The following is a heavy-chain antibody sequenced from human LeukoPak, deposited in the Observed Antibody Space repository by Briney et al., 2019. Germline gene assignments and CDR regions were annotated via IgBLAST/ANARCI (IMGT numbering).Heavy chain of an antibody. CDR3: ARDLGVTTFLPPKTPSYYFDY. CDR1: GFTFSSYW. CDR2: IKQDGSEK. V-gene: IGHV3-7*01. J-gene: IGHJ4*02. Sequence: GGSLRLSCAASGFTFSSYWMSWVRQAPGKGLEWVANIKQDGSEKYYVDSVKGRFTISRDNAKNTLYLQMNSLRAEDTAVYYCARDLGVTTFLPPKTPSYYFDYWGQGTLVTVSS. D-gene: IGHD4-11*01.